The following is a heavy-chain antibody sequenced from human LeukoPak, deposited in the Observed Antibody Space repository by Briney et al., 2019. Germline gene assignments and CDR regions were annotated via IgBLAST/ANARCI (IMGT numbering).Heavy chain of an antibody. CDR3: ASGPSYSSGWYYFDY. CDR2: ISYIGST. Sequence: SETLSLTCSVSGGSISSDSWSWIRQPPGKGLEWIGYISYIGSTNYNPSLKSRVTISVDKSKNPFSLKLSSVTAADTAVYYCASGPSYSSGWYYFDYWGQGTLVTVSS. CDR1: GGSISSDS. V-gene: IGHV4-59*12. J-gene: IGHJ4*02. D-gene: IGHD6-19*01.